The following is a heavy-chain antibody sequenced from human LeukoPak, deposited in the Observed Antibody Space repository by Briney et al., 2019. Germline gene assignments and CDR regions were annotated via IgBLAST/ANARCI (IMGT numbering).Heavy chain of an antibody. CDR2: ITSNGGST. CDR1: GFTFSNYA. V-gene: IGHV3-23*01. CDR3: AKGGCSASCYSTY. Sequence: PGGSLRLSCAASGFTFSNYAMNWVRQAPGKGLEWVSTITSNGGSTHYADSVEGRFAISRDNSKNTLYLHMNSVRAEDTAVYYCAKGGCSASCYSTYWAQGTLVTVSS. J-gene: IGHJ4*02. D-gene: IGHD2-2*02.